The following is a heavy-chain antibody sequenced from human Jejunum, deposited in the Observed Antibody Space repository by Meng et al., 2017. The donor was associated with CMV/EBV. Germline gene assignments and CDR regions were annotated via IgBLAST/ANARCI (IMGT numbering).Heavy chain of an antibody. V-gene: IGHV4-59*01. D-gene: IGHD3-10*01. CDR3: ARTLLWFGASYYFDY. J-gene: IGHJ4*02. CDR1: GGSISSYY. Sequence: GGSISSYYWSWIRQPPGKGLEWIGYIYYSGSTNYNPSLKSRVTILVDTSKNQFSLKLSSVTAADTAVYYCARTLLWFGASYYFDYWGQGTLVTVSS. CDR2: IYYSGST.